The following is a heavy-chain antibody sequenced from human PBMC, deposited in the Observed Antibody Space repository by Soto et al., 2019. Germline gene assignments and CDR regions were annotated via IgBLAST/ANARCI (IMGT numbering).Heavy chain of an antibody. J-gene: IGHJ4*02. CDR1: GFTFSSYG. CDR2: ISYDGSDK. D-gene: IGHD1-26*01. Sequence: GGSLRLSCAASGFTFSSYGMFWVRQAPGRGLEWVAFISYDGSDKCSDSVKGRFTISRDNSKNTLYLQMNSLRAEDTAVYYCAKGSYSGRYSDFDYWGQGTLVTVSS. V-gene: IGHV3-30*18. CDR3: AKGSYSGRYSDFDY.